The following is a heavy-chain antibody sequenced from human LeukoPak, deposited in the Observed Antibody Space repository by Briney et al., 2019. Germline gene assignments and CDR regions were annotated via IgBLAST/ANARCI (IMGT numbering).Heavy chain of an antibody. CDR1: GVSISSSSYY. Sequence: SETLSLTCNVSGVSISSSSYYWSWIRQPPGKGLEWIGYIYYSGSTNYNPSLKSRVTISVDTSKNQFSLKLSSVTAADTAVYYCASGSYYYFYWGQGTLVTVSS. CDR2: IYYSGST. V-gene: IGHV4-61*01. D-gene: IGHD1-26*01. J-gene: IGHJ4*02. CDR3: ASGSYYYFY.